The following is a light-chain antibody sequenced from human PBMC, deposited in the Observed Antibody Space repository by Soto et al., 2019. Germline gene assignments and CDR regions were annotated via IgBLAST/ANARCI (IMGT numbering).Light chain of an antibody. CDR3: VLYMGSGIWV. CDR2: ATN. V-gene: IGLV8-61*01. J-gene: IGLJ3*02. Sequence: QAVVTQEPAFSVSPGGTVTLTCGLRSASVSNSNYPSWYQQTPGQAPRTLIYATNTRSSGVPDRFSGSILGNKAALTITGAQADDESDYYCVLYMGSGIWVFGGGTQLTVL. CDR1: SASVSNSNY.